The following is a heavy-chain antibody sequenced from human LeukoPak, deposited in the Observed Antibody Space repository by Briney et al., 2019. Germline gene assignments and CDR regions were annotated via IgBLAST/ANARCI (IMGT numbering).Heavy chain of an antibody. V-gene: IGHV5-51*01. CDR3: ARQIGDGAGSYYKSPFDY. J-gene: IGHJ4*02. Sequence: GESLETFFYGFCNRFTNYWIAWGPPMPGKGLEWMGIIYPADFNSRNSPSFQGQVNISADKSISTAYLQWSSLKASDTAMYYCARQIGDGAGSYYKSPFDYWGQGTLVTVSS. CDR2: IYPADFNS. CDR1: CNRFTNYW. D-gene: IGHD3-10*01.